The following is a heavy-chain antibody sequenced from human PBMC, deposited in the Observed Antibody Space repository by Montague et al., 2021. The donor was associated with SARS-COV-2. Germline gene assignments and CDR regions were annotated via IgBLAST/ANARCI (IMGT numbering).Heavy chain of an antibody. Sequence: SETLSLTCAVYGGSFSGYYWSWIRQPPGKGLEWIGYIYYSGSTNYNPSLKSRVTISVDTSKNQFSLKLSSVTAADTAVYYCARALVPEEWLFGGDYYYYMDVWGKGTTVTVSS. D-gene: IGHD3-3*01. CDR3: ARALVPEEWLFGGDYYYYMDV. J-gene: IGHJ6*03. CDR1: GGSFSGYY. CDR2: IYYSGST. V-gene: IGHV4-59*01.